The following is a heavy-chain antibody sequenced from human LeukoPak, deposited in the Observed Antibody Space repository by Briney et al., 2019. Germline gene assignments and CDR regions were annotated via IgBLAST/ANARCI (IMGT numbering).Heavy chain of an antibody. D-gene: IGHD6-13*01. V-gene: IGHV4-59*01. Sequence: RTSETLSLTCTVSGGSISSYYWSWIRQPPGKGLEWIGYIYYSGSTNYNPSLKSRVTISVDTSKNQFSLKLSSVTAADTAVYYCATIATAGTTWGQGTLVTVSS. CDR1: GGSISSYY. CDR2: IYYSGST. CDR3: ATIATAGTT. J-gene: IGHJ5*02.